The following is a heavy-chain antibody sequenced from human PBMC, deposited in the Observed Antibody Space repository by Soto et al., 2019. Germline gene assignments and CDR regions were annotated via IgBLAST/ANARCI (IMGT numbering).Heavy chain of an antibody. J-gene: IGHJ2*01. CDR2: INSDGSST. D-gene: IGHD1-26*01. CDR1: GFTFSSYW. Sequence: EVQLVESGGGLVQPGGSLRLSCAASGFTFSSYWMHWVRQAPGKGLVWVSRINSDGSSTNYADSVKGRFTISRDNATNTLYLQMNSLRAEDTAVYYCARGGSLNWYFDLWCRGTLVTVSS. V-gene: IGHV3-74*01. CDR3: ARGGSLNWYFDL.